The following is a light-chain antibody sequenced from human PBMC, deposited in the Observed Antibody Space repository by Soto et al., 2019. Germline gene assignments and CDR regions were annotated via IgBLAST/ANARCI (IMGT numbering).Light chain of an antibody. CDR3: QQYHNWPLT. J-gene: IGKJ4*01. Sequence: EIVMTQSPATLSVSPGERATLSCRASQRVSSNLAWYQQKPGQAPRLLISDTSTRATGIPARFSDSGSGTEFTLAISSLQSEDFAVYYCQQYHNWPLTFGGGTKVEIK. CDR1: QRVSSN. CDR2: DTS. V-gene: IGKV3-15*01.